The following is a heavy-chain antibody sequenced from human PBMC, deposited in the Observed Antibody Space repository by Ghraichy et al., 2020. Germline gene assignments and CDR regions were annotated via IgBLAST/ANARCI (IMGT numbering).Heavy chain of an antibody. Sequence: GESLNISCVASGFTFSRYGMHWVRQAPGKGLEWVAVISYDGNKKYYAESVKGRFTISRDNSKNTLYLQVDSPRAEDTAVYFCAKSRGPTGRGGMDVWGQGTTVTVS. D-gene: IGHD3-10*01. CDR2: ISYDGNKK. V-gene: IGHV3-30*18. J-gene: IGHJ6*02. CDR3: AKSRGPTGRGGMDV. CDR1: GFTFSRYG.